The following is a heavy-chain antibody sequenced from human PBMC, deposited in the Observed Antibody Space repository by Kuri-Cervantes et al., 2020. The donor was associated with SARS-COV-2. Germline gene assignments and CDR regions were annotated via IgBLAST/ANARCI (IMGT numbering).Heavy chain of an antibody. V-gene: IGHV4-39*01. D-gene: IGHD3-3*01. Sequence: ESLKISCTVSGGSISSYYWSWIRQPPGKGLEWIGSIYYSGSTYYNPSLKSRVTISVDTSKNQFSLKLSSVTAADTAVYYCARANYDFWSGYYGWLRSPLDYWGQGTLVTVSS. CDR1: GGSISSYY. CDR2: IYYSGST. CDR3: ARANYDFWSGYYGWLRSPLDY. J-gene: IGHJ4*02.